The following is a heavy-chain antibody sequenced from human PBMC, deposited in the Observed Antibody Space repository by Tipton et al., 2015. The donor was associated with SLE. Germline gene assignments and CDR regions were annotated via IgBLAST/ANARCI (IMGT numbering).Heavy chain of an antibody. CDR2: IDYSGNT. CDR1: GGSIRSGYF. D-gene: IGHD2-15*01. J-gene: IGHJ4*02. V-gene: IGHV4-31*03. Sequence: TLSLTCTVSGGSIRSGYFWGWLRQHPEKGLEWIGYIDYSGNTYYNPSLKSRLTISMDTSKNQFSLDLGSVTAADTAVYYCAREAGGGSLADWGQGTLVSVSS. CDR3: AREAGGGSLAD.